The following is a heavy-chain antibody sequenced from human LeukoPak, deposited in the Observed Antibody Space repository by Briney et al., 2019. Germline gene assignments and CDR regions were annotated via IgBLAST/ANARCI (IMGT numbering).Heavy chain of an antibody. Sequence: TLSLTCTVSDYSISSGDYYWGWIRQPPGKGLEWIGSIYHSGSTYYNPSLKSRVTISVDTSKNQFSLKLSSVTAADTAVYYCASRIAVAATGEFDYWGQGTLVTVSS. CDR2: IYHSGST. CDR3: ASRIAVAATGEFDY. D-gene: IGHD6-19*01. V-gene: IGHV4-38-2*02. J-gene: IGHJ4*02. CDR1: DYSISSGDYY.